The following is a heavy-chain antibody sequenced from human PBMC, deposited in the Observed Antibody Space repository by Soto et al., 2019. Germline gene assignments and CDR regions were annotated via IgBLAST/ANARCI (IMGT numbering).Heavy chain of an antibody. V-gene: IGHV3-21*01. D-gene: IGHD6-19*01. CDR1: GFTFSSFS. Sequence: EVQLVESGGGLVKPGGSLRLSCAASGFTFSSFSMKWVRQAPGKGLEWVSSITSSSSYIYYADSVKGRFTISRDNAKNSLYLQMNSLRAEDTAVYYCARDPSSGYSTGWYDYWGQGTLVTVSS. J-gene: IGHJ4*02. CDR3: ARDPSSGYSTGWYDY. CDR2: ITSSSSYI.